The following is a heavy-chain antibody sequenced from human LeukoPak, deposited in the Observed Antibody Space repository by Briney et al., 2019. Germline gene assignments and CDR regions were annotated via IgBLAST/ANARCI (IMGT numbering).Heavy chain of an antibody. D-gene: IGHD3-16*02. CDR3: ARDYDYVWGSYRYPAPFDY. J-gene: IGHJ4*02. Sequence: GGSLRVSCAASGFTFSSFEMNWVRQAAGKGLEWISYIGCSGVITYYADSVKGRFTVPRDNAKNSLYLQMDSLRAEDTAVYYCARDYDYVWGSYRYPAPFDYWGQGTLVTVSS. CDR1: GFTFSSFE. CDR2: IGCSGVIT. V-gene: IGHV3-48*03.